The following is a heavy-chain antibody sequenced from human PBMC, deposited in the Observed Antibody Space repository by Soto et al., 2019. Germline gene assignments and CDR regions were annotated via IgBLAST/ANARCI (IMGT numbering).Heavy chain of an antibody. D-gene: IGHD2-2*01. J-gene: IGHJ5*02. CDR1: GGSISSGGYS. CDR3: ARVPDR. V-gene: IGHV4-30-2*01. Sequence: QLHLQESGSGLVNPSQTLSLNCAVSGGSISSGGYSWSWIRQPPGKGLEWIGSIYHSGSTYYNPSLKSRVTISVDRPKNQFSLKLSSVTAADTAVYYCARVPDRWGQGTLVTVSS. CDR2: IYHSGST.